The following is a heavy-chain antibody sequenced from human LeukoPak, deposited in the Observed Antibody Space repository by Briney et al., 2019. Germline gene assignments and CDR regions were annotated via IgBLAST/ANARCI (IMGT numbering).Heavy chain of an antibody. D-gene: IGHD3-22*01. CDR2: ISGSGGST. J-gene: IGHJ4*02. CDR3: AKDVYYDSSGYGGY. Sequence: PGGSLRLSCAASGFTFSSYAMSWVRQAPGKGLEWVSAISGSGGSTYYADSVKGRFTISRDNSKNTLYLQMNSLRAEDTAVYYCAKDVYYDSSGYGGYWGQGTLVTVSS. V-gene: IGHV3-23*01. CDR1: GFTFSSYA.